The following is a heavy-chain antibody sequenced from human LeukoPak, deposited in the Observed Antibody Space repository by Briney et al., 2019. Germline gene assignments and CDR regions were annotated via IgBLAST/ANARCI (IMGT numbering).Heavy chain of an antibody. CDR1: GGSFSGYY. V-gene: IGHV4-34*01. CDR3: ARGQNDSSGYYLDY. D-gene: IGHD3-22*01. CDR2: INHSGST. J-gene: IGHJ4*02. Sequence: SETLSLTCAVYGGSFSGYYWSWIRQPPGRGLEWIGEINHSGSTNYNPSLKSRVTISVDTSKNQFSLKLSSVTAADTAVYYCARGQNDSSGYYLDYWGQGTLVTVSS.